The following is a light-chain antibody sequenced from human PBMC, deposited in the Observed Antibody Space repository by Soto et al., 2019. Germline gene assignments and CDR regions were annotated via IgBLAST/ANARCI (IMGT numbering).Light chain of an antibody. Sequence: AIQMTQSPSSQSASVGDRVTITCRASQAIRNDLGWYQQKPGKAPKLLIYAASSLQSGVPSRFSGSGSGTEFTLTISSPQAEDFATYYCLQDYNYPPTFGQGTRLEIK. J-gene: IGKJ5*01. V-gene: IGKV1-6*02. CDR2: AAS. CDR1: QAIRND. CDR3: LQDYNYPPT.